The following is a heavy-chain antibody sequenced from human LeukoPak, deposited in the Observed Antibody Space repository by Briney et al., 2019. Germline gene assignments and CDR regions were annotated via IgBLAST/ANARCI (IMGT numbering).Heavy chain of an antibody. CDR3: AESGPDSSGWYYFDY. CDR1: GGTFSSYA. D-gene: IGHD6-19*01. V-gene: IGHV1-69*06. J-gene: IGHJ4*02. CDR2: IIPIFGTA. Sequence: ASVKVSCKASGGTFSSYAISWVRQAPGQGLEWMGGIIPIFGTANYAQKFQGRVTITADKSTSTAYMELSSLRSEDTAVYYCAESGPDSSGWYYFDYWGQGTLVTVSS.